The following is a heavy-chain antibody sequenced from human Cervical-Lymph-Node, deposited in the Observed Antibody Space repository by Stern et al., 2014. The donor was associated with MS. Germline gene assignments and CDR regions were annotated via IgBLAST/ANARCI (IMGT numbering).Heavy chain of an antibody. CDR3: ARDYGDYAFDY. CDR1: GYSFTANW. V-gene: IGHV5-51*01. Sequence: EVQLVQSGAEVKKPGASVKVSCKGSGYSFTANWIAWVRQRPGKGLEWMGIIYPGDSDTRYSPSFQGQVTISADKSISTAYLQWSSLKASDTAMYYCARDYGDYAFDYWGQGTLVTVSS. J-gene: IGHJ4*02. CDR2: IYPGDSDT. D-gene: IGHD4-17*01.